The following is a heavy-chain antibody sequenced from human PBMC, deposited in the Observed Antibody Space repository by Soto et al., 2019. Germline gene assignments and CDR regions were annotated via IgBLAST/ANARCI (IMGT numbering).Heavy chain of an antibody. CDR1: GFTFSNYW. CDR3: ARGCSGGSRYSIWFDY. CDR2: IKQDGSEK. Sequence: GGSLRLSCAASGFTFSNYWMTWVRQAPGKGLEWVANIKQDGSEKYYVDSVKGRFTISRDNAKNSLYLQMNSLRAEDTAVYYCARGCSGGSRYSIWFDYWGQGTQVTVSS. V-gene: IGHV3-7*03. J-gene: IGHJ4*02. D-gene: IGHD2-15*01.